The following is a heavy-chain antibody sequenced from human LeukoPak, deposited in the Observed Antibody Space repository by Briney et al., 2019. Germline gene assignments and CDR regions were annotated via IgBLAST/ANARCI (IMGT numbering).Heavy chain of an antibody. CDR3: AKRGVVIRVILVGFHKEAYYFDS. V-gene: IGHV3-23*01. J-gene: IGHJ4*02. Sequence: GGSLRLSCAVSGITLSNYGMSWVRQAPGKGLEWVAGISGSGGGTHYADSVKGRFTISRDNPKNTLYLQMNGLRAEDTAVYFCAKRGVVIRVILVGFHKEAYYFDSWGQGALVTVSS. CDR2: ISGSGGGT. D-gene: IGHD3-22*01. CDR1: GITLSNYG.